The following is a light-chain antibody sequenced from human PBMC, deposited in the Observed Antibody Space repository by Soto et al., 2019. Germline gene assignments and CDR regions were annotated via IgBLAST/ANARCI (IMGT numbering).Light chain of an antibody. CDR3: QYYDTGLSGPVV. Sequence: QAVLTQPPSLSGAPGQNIIISCTGGGSNIGAGFDVHWYQQLPGTAPKLLIYGNTNRPSGVPDRFSVSKSGTSASLVITGLQAEDEADYYCQYYDTGLSGPVVFGGGTKLTVL. CDR1: GSNIGAGFD. J-gene: IGLJ2*01. V-gene: IGLV1-40*01. CDR2: GNT.